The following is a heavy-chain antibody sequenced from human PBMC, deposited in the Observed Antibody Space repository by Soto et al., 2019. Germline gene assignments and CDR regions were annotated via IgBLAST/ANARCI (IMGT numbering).Heavy chain of an antibody. CDR2: IRSKANSYAT. CDR1: GFTFSGSA. J-gene: IGHJ4*02. V-gene: IGHV3-73*01. CDR3: TRQPHDYGDYTFDY. D-gene: IGHD4-17*01. Sequence: GGSLRLSCAASGFTFSGSAMHWVRQASGKGLEWVGRIRSKANSYATAYAASVKGRFTISRDDSKNTAYLQMNSLKTEDTAVYYCTRQPHDYGDYTFDYWGQGTLVTVSS.